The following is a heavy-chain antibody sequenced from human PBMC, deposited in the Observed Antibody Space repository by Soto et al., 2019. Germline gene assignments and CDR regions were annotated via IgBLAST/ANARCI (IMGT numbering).Heavy chain of an antibody. CDR3: ARGCGSRDYLGSYVMDV. D-gene: IGHD1-26*01. Sequence: QVQLQESGPGLVKPSQTLSLTFTVSGGAINTAGYYWSWIRQRPGKCLEWIGCIYYSGRTYYNPSLKSRITISVDTFKNQFSLKRTSVTAADTAAYYCARGCGSRDYLGSYVMDVWGQVTTVTVAS. CDR2: IYYSGRT. V-gene: IGHV4-31*03. CDR1: GGAINTAGYY. J-gene: IGHJ6*02.